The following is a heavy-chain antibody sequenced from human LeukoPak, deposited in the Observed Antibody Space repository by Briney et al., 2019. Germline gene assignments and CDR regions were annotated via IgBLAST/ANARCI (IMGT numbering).Heavy chain of an antibody. CDR3: ARRRSFVTIFGVVTPYYFDY. CDR1: GGSISSGDYY. J-gene: IGHJ4*02. CDR2: IYYSGST. D-gene: IGHD3-3*01. V-gene: IGHV4-30-4*01. Sequence: SETLSLTCTVSGGSISSGDYYWSWIRQPPGKGLEWIGYIYYSGSTYYNPSLKSRVTISVDTSKNQFSLKLSSVTAADTAVYYCARRRSFVTIFGVVTPYYFDYWGQGTLVTVSS.